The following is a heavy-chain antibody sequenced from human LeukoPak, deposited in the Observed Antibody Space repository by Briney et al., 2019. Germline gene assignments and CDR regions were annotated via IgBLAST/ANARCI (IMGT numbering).Heavy chain of an antibody. Sequence: ASVKVSCKASGYTFTGYYMHWVRQAPGQGLEWMGWINPNSGGTNYAQKFQGRVTMTRDTSISTAYMELSSLRSEDTAVYYCARALRDCSSTSCQYYFDYWGQGTLVTVSS. J-gene: IGHJ4*02. V-gene: IGHV1-2*02. CDR1: GYTFTGYY. CDR2: INPNSGGT. D-gene: IGHD2-2*01. CDR3: ARALRDCSSTSCQYYFDY.